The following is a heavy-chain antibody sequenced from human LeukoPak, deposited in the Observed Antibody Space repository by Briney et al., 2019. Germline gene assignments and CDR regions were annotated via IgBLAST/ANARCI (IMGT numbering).Heavy chain of an antibody. D-gene: IGHD3-3*01. Sequence: PGGSLRLSCAASGFTFSSYAMSWVRQAPGKGLEWVSAINGSGGTTYYPHTVQGRFTISRDNSKNTLYLQINSLRAEDTAVYYCAPHYDYWSGYFDYWREGTLHSVSS. CDR2: INGSGGTT. CDR1: GFTFSSYA. CDR3: APHYDYWSGYFDY. V-gene: IGHV3-23*01. J-gene: IGHJ4*02.